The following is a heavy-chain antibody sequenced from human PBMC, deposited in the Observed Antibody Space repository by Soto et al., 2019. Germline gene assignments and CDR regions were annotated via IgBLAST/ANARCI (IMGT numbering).Heavy chain of an antibody. V-gene: IGHV4-39*01. CDR3: ARHEGNGNVWPLDY. CDR2: IHYSGST. CDR1: GDSIGTTHSY. J-gene: IGHJ4*02. Sequence: SETLSLTCTVSGDSIGTTHSYWAWIRQSPGKGLEWIGNIHYSGSTYYMPSLRSRVTLSVDTSKNQFSLRLTSVTAEDTAVYYCARHEGNGNVWPLDYWGQGILVTVSS. D-gene: IGHD2-8*01.